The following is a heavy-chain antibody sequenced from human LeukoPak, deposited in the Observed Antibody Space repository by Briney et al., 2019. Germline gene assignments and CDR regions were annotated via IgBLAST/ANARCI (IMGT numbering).Heavy chain of an antibody. Sequence: PGGSXRXXXXXSXXXXXXSWXTWVRXAPGKGLEWVANMNPDGSGNYYVDSVKGRFTVSRDNAKNSVYLQMNGLRAEDTAVYYCGRDPAWGAIDYWGQGTLVTVSS. V-gene: IGHV3-7*01. CDR3: GRDPAWGAIDY. CDR1: XXXXXXSW. CDR2: MNPDGSGN. J-gene: IGHJ4*02. D-gene: IGHD7-27*01.